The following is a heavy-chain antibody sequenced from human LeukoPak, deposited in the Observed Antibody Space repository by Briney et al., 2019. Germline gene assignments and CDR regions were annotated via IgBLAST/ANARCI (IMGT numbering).Heavy chain of an antibody. CDR1: EYTFTSYD. Sequence: ASVKVSCKASEYTFTSYDINWVRQATGQGLEWMGWMNPNSGNTGYAQKFQGRVTITRNTSISTAYMELSSLRSEDTAVYYCARGRLSQDSSGYYLGYYYYYYMDVWGKGTTVTVSS. J-gene: IGHJ6*03. CDR3: ARGRLSQDSSGYYLGYYYYYYMDV. V-gene: IGHV1-8*03. CDR2: MNPNSGNT. D-gene: IGHD3-22*01.